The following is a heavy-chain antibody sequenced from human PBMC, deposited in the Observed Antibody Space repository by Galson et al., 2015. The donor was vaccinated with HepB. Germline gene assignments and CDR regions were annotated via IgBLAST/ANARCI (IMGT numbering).Heavy chain of an antibody. Sequence: SLRLSCAASGFTYSSYWMSWVRQAPGKGLEWVANIKQDGSEKYYADSVKGRFTISRDNAKNSLYLQMNSLRVEDTAVYYCARSGTPYCSSTSCYGRGIYFDYWGQGTLVTVSS. D-gene: IGHD2-2*01. V-gene: IGHV3-7*03. J-gene: IGHJ4*02. CDR1: GFTYSSYW. CDR3: ARSGTPYCSSTSCYGRGIYFDY. CDR2: IKQDGSEK.